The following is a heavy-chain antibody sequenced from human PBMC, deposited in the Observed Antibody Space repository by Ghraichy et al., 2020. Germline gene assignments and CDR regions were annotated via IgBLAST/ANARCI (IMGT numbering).Heavy chain of an antibody. J-gene: IGHJ1*01. CDR1: GFTVSSNY. V-gene: IGHV3-53*01. CDR2: IYSGGST. Sequence: GGSLRLSCAASGFTVSSNYMSWVRQAPGKGLEWVSVIYSGGSTYYADSVKGRFTISRDNSKNTLNLQMNSLRAEDTAVYYCARFSGSREYFQHWGQGTLVTVSS. D-gene: IGHD1-26*01. CDR3: ARFSGSREYFQH.